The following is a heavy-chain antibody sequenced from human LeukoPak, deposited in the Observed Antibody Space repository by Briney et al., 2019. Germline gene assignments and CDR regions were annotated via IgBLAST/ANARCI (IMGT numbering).Heavy chain of an antibody. CDR1: GLTFDDYA. CDR2: ISWNSGSI. CDR3: AKDRELIAASYFDY. J-gene: IGHJ4*02. D-gene: IGHD6-13*01. V-gene: IGHV3-9*01. Sequence: GGSLRLSCAATGLTFDDYAMHLVRQAPGKGLEWVSGISWNSGSIGYADSVKGRFTISRDNAKNSLYLQMNSLRAEDTALYYCAKDRELIAASYFDYWGQGTLVTVSS.